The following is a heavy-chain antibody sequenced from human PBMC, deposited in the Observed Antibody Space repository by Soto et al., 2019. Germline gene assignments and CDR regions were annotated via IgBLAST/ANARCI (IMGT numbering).Heavy chain of an antibody. J-gene: IGHJ5*02. Sequence: RSQTLSLTCAVSGGSISSRSHYWNWIRRVPGKGLEFIGYIFYTGATYYNPSLRGRISMSVDTSKNQFSLTLRSVTAADTAIYYCAREGRHSGGMRESWFDPWGQGTQVTVSS. V-gene: IGHV4-31*02. CDR2: IFYTGAT. D-gene: IGHD3-10*01. CDR1: GGSISSRSHY. CDR3: AREGRHSGGMRESWFDP.